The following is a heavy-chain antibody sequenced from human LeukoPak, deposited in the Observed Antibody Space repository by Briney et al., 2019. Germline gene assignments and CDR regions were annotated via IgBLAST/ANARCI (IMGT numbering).Heavy chain of an antibody. V-gene: IGHV4-34*01. D-gene: IGHD2-15*01. CDR1: GGSFSGYY. J-gene: IGHJ4*02. Sequence: KSSETLSLTCAVYGGSFSGYYWSWIRQPPGKGLEWIGEINHSGSTNYNPSLKSRVTISVDTSKNQFSLKLSSVTAADTAVYYCARDNIVVVVAARGFDYWGQGTLVTVSS. CDR3: ARDNIVVVVAARGFDY. CDR2: INHSGST.